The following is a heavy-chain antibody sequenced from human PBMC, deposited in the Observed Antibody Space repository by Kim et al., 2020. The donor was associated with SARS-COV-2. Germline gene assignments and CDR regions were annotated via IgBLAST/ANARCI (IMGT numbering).Heavy chain of an antibody. CDR1: GFTFSSYA. J-gene: IGHJ4*02. CDR3: ATPRVGYCSSTSCYVDY. D-gene: IGHD2-2*01. CDR2: ISYDGSNK. Sequence: GSLRLSCAASGFTFSSYAMHWVRQAPGKGLEWVAVISYDGSNKYYADSVKGRFTISRDNSKNTLYLQMNSLRAEDTAVYYCATPRVGYCSSTSCYVDYWRQGTLVTVSS. V-gene: IGHV3-30*04.